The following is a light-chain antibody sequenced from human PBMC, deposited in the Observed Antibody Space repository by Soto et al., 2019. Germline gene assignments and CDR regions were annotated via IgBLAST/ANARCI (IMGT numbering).Light chain of an antibody. J-gene: IGLJ2*01. V-gene: IGLV1-40*01. CDR3: QSYDSSLSVV. CDR1: SSNIGAGYD. Sequence: QSVLTQPPSVSGAPGQRVTISCTGSSSNIGAGYDVHWYQQLPGTAPKLLIYGNSNRPSGVPDRFSGSKSRTSASLAITGLQAEDEADYYCQSYDSSLSVVFGGGTKLTVL. CDR2: GNS.